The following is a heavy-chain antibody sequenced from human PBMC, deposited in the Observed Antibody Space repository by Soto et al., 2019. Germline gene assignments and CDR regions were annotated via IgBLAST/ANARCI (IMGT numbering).Heavy chain of an antibody. D-gene: IGHD6-19*01. V-gene: IGHV4-39*01. CDR1: GGSISSSSYY. CDR2: MYYSGST. Sequence: PSETLSLTCTGSGGSISSSSYYWGWIRQPPGKGLEWIGSMYYSGSTYYNPSLKSRVTISVDTSKNQFSLKLNSVTAADTAVYYCARQAGGCFDYWGQGTLVTVSS. J-gene: IGHJ4*02. CDR3: ARQAGGCFDY.